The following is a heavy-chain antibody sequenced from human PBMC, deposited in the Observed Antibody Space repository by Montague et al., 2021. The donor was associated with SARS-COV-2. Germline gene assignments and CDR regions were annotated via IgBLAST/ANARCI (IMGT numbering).Heavy chain of an antibody. CDR1: GFTVSSNY. CDR3: ARDRSGYLDY. CDR2: IYNDGST. Sequence: RLSWSASGFTVSSNYMSWVRQAPGKGLGWVSVIYNDGSTYYADSVKGRFTISRHNSKNTLYLQMNSLRAEDTAMYYCARDRSGYLDYWGQGTLVTVSS. J-gene: IGHJ4*02. D-gene: IGHD1-26*01. V-gene: IGHV3-53*04.